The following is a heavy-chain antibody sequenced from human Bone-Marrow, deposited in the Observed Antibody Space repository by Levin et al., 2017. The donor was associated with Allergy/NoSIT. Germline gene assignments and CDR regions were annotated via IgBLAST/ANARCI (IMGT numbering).Heavy chain of an antibody. CDR3: SRDRRSHYDASGYYDYFDH. V-gene: IGHV3-66*01. J-gene: IGHJ4*02. D-gene: IGHD3-22*01. CDR1: GFNVSSNY. CDR2: IYSGGST. Sequence: GESLKISCAASGFNVSSNYISWVRQAPGKGLEWVSIIYSGGSTYYADSVRGRFTVSRDTSKNTLYLHMNSLRVEDTAVYYFSRDRRSHYDASGYYDYFDHWGQGTLVTVSS.